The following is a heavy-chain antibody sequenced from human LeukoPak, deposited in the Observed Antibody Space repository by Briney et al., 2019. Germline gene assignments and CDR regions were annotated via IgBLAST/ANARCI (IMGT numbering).Heavy chain of an antibody. J-gene: IGHJ4*02. CDR1: GFTFSNHA. D-gene: IGHD2-15*01. CDR2: MSSGGTYI. Sequence: GGSLRLSCTASGFTFSNHAMTWVRQAPGKGLEWVSSMSSGGTYIYYAHSVRGRFTISRDNAKNSLYLVMNSLRAEDTATYYCARDRPTGASRLFVVQWGQGTLVTVSS. V-gene: IGHV3-21*01. CDR3: ARDRPTGASRLFVVQ.